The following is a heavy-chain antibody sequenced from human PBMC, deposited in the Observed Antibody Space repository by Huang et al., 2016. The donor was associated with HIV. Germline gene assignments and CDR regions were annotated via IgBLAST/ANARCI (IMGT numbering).Heavy chain of an antibody. V-gene: IGHV3-73*01. CDR2: IRSKTNNYST. Sequence: QTSGGRLEWLGRIRSKTNNYSTAISASRKGMVTLSRRDSDNTANLLMTSLRIDDTAIYYCTALSRDYSSDSYLPFDFWGRGTAVTVSS. CDR3: TALSRDYSSDSYLPFDF. J-gene: IGHJ4*02. D-gene: IGHD4-4*01.